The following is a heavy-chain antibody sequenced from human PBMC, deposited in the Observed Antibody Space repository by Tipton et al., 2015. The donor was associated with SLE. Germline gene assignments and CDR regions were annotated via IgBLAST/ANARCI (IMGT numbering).Heavy chain of an antibody. CDR1: GFIFSDHY. V-gene: IGHV3-72*01. Sequence: SLRLSCAASGFIFSDHYVDWVRQAPGKGLEWVGRIRSKPKSYTTEYAASVKGRFTISRDDSKNSLYLQMNSLKTEDTAVYYCARDLISSAAYFDYWGQGTLVTVSS. J-gene: IGHJ4*02. CDR2: IRSKPKSYTT. D-gene: IGHD6-13*01. CDR3: ARDLISSAAYFDY.